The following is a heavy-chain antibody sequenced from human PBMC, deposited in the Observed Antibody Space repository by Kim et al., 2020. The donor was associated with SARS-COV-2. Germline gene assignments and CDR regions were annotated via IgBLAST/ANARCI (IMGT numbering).Heavy chain of an antibody. D-gene: IGHD5-12*01. CDR1: GGSFSGYY. CDR2: INHSGST. V-gene: IGHV4-34*01. CDR3: ARGLKSDGYNWRLFDY. J-gene: IGHJ4*01. Sequence: SETLSLTCAVYGGSFSGYYWSWIRQPPGKGLEWIGEINHSGSTNYNPSLKSRVTISVDTSKNQFSLKLSSVTAADTAVYYCARGLKSDGYNWRLFDYWG.